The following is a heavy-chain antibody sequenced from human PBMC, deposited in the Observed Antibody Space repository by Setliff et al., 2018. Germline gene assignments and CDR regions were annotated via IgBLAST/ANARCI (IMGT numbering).Heavy chain of an antibody. CDR3: TFARDGYDVFDI. V-gene: IGHV3-73*01. CDR1: GFSFRGSA. J-gene: IGHJ3*02. D-gene: IGHD5-18*01. Sequence: GGSLRLSCAASGFSFRGSAVYWVRQASVKGLEWIGRIRGRTDNYATAYAASVRGRFTISRDDSKNTAYLQMNSLKTEDTAVYYCTFARDGYDVFDIWGQGTMVTVSS. CDR2: IRGRTDNYAT.